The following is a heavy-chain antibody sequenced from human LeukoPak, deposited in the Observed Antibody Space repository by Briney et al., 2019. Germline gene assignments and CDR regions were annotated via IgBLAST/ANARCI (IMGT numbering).Heavy chain of an antibody. V-gene: IGHV1-2*02. D-gene: IGHD5-18*01. J-gene: IGHJ4*02. CDR1: GYTFTGYY. CDR2: INPNSGGT. CDR3: ARLPLSLRGYSYGLDY. Sequence: GASVKVSCKASGYTFTGYYMHWVRQAPGQGLEWMGWINPNSGGTNYAQKFQGRVTMTRDTSISTAYMELSRLRSDDTAVYYCARLPLSLRGYSYGLDYWGQGTLVTVSS.